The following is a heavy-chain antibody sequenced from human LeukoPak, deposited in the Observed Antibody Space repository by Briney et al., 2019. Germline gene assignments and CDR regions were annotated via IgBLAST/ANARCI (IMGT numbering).Heavy chain of an antibody. CDR1: GGTFSSYA. CDR2: IIPIFGTA. CDR3: ARDRRESALWFGESAADAFDI. Sequence: SVKVSCKASGGTFSSYAISWVRQAPGQGLEWMGRIIPIFGTANYAQKFQGRVTITTDKSTSTAYMELSSLRSEDTAVYYCARDRRESALWFGESAADAFDIWGQGTMVTVSS. D-gene: IGHD3-10*01. V-gene: IGHV1-69*05. J-gene: IGHJ3*02.